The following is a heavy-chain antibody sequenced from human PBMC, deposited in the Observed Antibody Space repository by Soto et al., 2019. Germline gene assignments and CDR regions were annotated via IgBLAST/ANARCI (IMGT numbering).Heavy chain of an antibody. J-gene: IGHJ4*02. V-gene: IGHV3-30*18. D-gene: IGHD3-9*01. CDR1: GFTFSSYG. CDR3: AKDIRYFDWLLPFDY. CDR2: ISYDGSNK. Sequence: GGSLRLSCAASGFTFSSYGMHWVRQAPGKGLEWVAVISYDGSNKYYADSVKGRFTISRDNSKNTLYLQMNSLRAEDTAVYYCAKDIRYFDWLLPFDYWGQGT.